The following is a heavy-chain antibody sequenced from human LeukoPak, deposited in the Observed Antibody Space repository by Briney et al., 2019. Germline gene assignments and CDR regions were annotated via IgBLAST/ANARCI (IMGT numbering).Heavy chain of an antibody. D-gene: IGHD3-9*01. Sequence: SGGSLRLSCAASGFTFSSYGMHWVRQAPGKGLEWVAVISYDGSNKYYADSVKGRFTISRDNSKNTLYLQMNSLRAEDTAVYYCAKDGHPPYYDILTGFDYWGQGTPVTVSS. J-gene: IGHJ4*02. CDR3: AKDGHPPYYDILTGFDY. V-gene: IGHV3-30*18. CDR1: GFTFSSYG. CDR2: ISYDGSNK.